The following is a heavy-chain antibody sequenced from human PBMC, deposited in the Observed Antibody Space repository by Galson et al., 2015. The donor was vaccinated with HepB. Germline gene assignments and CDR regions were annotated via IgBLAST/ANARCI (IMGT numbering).Heavy chain of an antibody. CDR2: IKGGGGNT. V-gene: IGHV3-23*01. CDR3: AKSGFSYGNDAFDV. Sequence: SLRLSCAASGFTSSNYAMSWVRQAPGKGLEWVPFIKGGGGNTFYADSVRGRFTISGDNPKSTLYLQMNSLRAENTAVYYWAKSGFSYGNDAFDVWGQGTMVTVSS. J-gene: IGHJ3*01. CDR1: GFTSSNYA. D-gene: IGHD3-10*01.